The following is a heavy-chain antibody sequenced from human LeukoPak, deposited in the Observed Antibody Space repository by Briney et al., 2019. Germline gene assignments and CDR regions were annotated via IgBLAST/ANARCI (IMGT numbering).Heavy chain of an antibody. CDR2: TYYRSKWYN. Sequence: SQILSLTCAISGDTVSYKKAAWNWIRQPPSRGLEWLGRTYYRSKWYNDYAVSVKGRIDINPDTSKNQFSLQLNSVTPEDTAVYYCAREGVGATMANCGHGTPVTVSS. CDR3: AREGVGATMAN. D-gene: IGHD1-26*01. CDR1: GDTVSYKKAA. V-gene: IGHV6-1*01. J-gene: IGHJ4*01.